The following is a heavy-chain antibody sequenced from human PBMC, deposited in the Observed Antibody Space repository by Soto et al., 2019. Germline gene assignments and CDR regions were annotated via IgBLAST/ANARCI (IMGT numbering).Heavy chain of an antibody. CDR2: IDYSGST. CDR3: ARVADFWSGYNWFDP. Sequence: SETLSLTCTVSGGSISSYYWSWIRQPPGKGLEWIGYIDYSGSTNYNPSLKSRVTISVDTSKNQFSLKLSSVTAADTAVYYCARVADFWSGYNWFDPWGQGTLVTVSS. J-gene: IGHJ5*02. V-gene: IGHV4-59*01. CDR1: GGSISSYY. D-gene: IGHD3-3*01.